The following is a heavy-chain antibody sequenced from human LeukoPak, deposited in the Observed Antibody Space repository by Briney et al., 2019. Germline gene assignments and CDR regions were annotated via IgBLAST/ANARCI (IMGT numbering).Heavy chain of an antibody. CDR3: AKQPYDSSGPDY. CDR2: LGGGGST. D-gene: IGHD3-22*01. J-gene: IGHJ4*02. CDR1: GFTVSSYA. Sequence: PGGSLRLSCAASGFTVSSYAISWVRQGPGRGLEWVSALGGGGSTFYADSVKGRFTISRDNSKNTLYLLLNSLRAEDTAVYYCAKQPYDSSGPDYWGQGTLVTVSS. V-gene: IGHV3-23*01.